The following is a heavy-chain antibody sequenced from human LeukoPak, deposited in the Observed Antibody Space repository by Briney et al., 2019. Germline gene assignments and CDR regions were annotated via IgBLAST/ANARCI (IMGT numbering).Heavy chain of an antibody. D-gene: IGHD2-2*01. V-gene: IGHV3-21*01. CDR2: ISSSSSYI. J-gene: IGHJ4*02. Sequence: GGSLRLSCAASGFTFSSYSMNWLPQAPGKGLEWVSSISSSSSYIYYADSVKGRITISRDNAKNSLYLQMNSLRAEDTAVYYCARGGSDCSSTSCPFDYWGQGTLVTVSS. CDR1: GFTFSSYS. CDR3: ARGGSDCSSTSCPFDY.